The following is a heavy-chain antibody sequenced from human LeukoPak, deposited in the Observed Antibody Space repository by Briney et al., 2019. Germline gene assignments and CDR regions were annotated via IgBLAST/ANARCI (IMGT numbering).Heavy chain of an antibody. J-gene: IGHJ4*02. CDR2: IIPILGIA. V-gene: IGHV1-69*04. CDR3: ARESEAAGTDY. D-gene: IGHD6-13*01. Sequence: GASVKVSCKASGGTFSSYAISWVRQAPGQGLEWMGRIIPILGIANYAQKFQGRVTITADKSTGTAHMELSSLRSEDTAVYYCARESEAAGTDYWGQGTLVTVSS. CDR1: GGTFSSYA.